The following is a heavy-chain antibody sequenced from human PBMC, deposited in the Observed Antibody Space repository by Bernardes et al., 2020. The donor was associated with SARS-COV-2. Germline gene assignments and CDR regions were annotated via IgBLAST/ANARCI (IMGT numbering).Heavy chain of an antibody. CDR3: ARGGIGTTNALPPHNWFDP. D-gene: IGHD1-7*01. Sequence: GGSLRLSCAASGFTFSTYGMHWVRQAPGKGLEWVAVIWYDGSNRYYADSVKGRFTISRDNSKNTVYLQMNSLRAEDTAVYYCARGGIGTTNALPPHNWFDPWGQGTLVTVSS. V-gene: IGHV3-33*01. CDR1: GFTFSTYG. CDR2: IWYDGSNR. J-gene: IGHJ5*02.